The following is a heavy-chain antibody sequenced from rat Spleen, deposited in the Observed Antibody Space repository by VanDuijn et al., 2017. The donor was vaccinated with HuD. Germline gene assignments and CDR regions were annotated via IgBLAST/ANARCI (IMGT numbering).Heavy chain of an antibody. D-gene: IGHD2-5*01. CDR2: ISHEGSST. CDR3: VRQGYLRDWYFDF. J-gene: IGHJ1*01. CDR1: GFTFNNYW. V-gene: IGHV5-31*01. Sequence: EVQLVESGGGLVQPGRSLKLSCVASGFTFNNYWMTWIRQAPGKGLEWVASISHEGSSTYYRDSVKGRFTISRDNGKTTLYLEMDSLRSEDMATYYCVRQGYLRDWYFDFWGPGTMVTVSS.